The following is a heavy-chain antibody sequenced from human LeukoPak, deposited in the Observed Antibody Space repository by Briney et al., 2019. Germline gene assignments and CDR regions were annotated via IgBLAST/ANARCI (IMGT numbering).Heavy chain of an antibody. V-gene: IGHV4-59*11. D-gene: IGHD6-19*01. CDR3: ARGGSPSIAVAGSIDY. CDR1: GGSISSHY. CDR2: IYYSGST. J-gene: IGHJ4*02. Sequence: SETLSLTCTVSGGSISSHYWSWIRQPPGKGLEWIGYIYYSGSTNYNPSLKSRVTISVDTSKNQFSLKLSSVTAADTAVYYCARGGSPSIAVAGSIDYWGQGTLVTVSS.